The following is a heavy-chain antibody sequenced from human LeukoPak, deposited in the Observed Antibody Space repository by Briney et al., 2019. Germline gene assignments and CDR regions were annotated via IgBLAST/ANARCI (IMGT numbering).Heavy chain of an antibody. CDR2: IYPGDSDT. V-gene: IGHV5-51*01. D-gene: IGHD6-6*01. CDR3: ARPVVAARRDAFDI. J-gene: IGHJ3*02. Sequence: GESLKISCKGSGYNFNTYWIGWVRQMPGKGLEWMGIIYPGDSDTRYGPSFQGQVTISADKSISTAYLQWSSLKASDTAMYYCARPVVAARRDAFDIWGQGTMVTVSS. CDR1: GYNFNTYW.